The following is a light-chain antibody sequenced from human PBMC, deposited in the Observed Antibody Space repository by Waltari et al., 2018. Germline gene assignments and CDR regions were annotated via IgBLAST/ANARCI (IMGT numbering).Light chain of an antibody. V-gene: IGKV3-20*01. CDR2: GAS. CDR3: QQYGSSPKLT. J-gene: IGKJ4*01. Sequence: ELVLTQSPGTLSLSPGERATLSCRASQSVSSSYLAWYQQKPGQAPRHLIYGASSRATGIPDRFSGSGSGTDFTLTISRLEPEDFAVYYCQQYGSSPKLTFGGGTKVEIK. CDR1: QSVSSSY.